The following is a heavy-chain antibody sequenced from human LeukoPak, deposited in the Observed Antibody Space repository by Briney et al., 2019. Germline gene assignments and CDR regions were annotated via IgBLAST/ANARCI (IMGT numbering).Heavy chain of an antibody. CDR1: GFTFSSYW. CDR2: IKSDGSNT. CDR3: VKRDYSLAHFDF. J-gene: IGHJ4*02. V-gene: IGHV3-74*01. Sequence: GGSLRLSCAASGFTFSSYWMHWVRQAPGKGLVWVSRIKSDGSNTNYADSVKGRFTISRDNSKNTLYLQMNSLRAEDTAIYYCVKRDYSLAHFDFWGQGTLATVSS. D-gene: IGHD4-11*01.